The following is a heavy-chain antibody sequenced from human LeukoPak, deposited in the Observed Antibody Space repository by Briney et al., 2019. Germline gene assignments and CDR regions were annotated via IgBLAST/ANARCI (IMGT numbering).Heavy chain of an antibody. V-gene: IGHV1-18*01. CDR1: GYTFTSFG. Sequence: ASVKVSCKASGYTFTSFGISGVRQAPGRGLEWMGWISGYNDNTNNAKKLQGRVTMNTDTSTGTAYMELRSLRSDDTAVYYCARGVERYFEWLLNIPSYYYYMDVWGKGTTVTVSS. CDR3: ARGVERYFEWLLNIPSYYYYMDV. D-gene: IGHD3-9*01. CDR2: ISGYNDNT. J-gene: IGHJ6*03.